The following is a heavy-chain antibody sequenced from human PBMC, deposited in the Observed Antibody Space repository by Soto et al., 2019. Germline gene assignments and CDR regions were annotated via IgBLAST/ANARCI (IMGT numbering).Heavy chain of an antibody. Sequence: SETLSLTCAVYGGSFSGYYWSWIRQPPGKGLEWIGEINHSGSTNYNPSLKSRVTISVDTSKNQFSLKLSSVTAADTAVYYCARSYLGRVGATSEYFQHWGQGTLVTVSS. CDR2: INHSGST. J-gene: IGHJ1*01. CDR1: GGSFSGYY. V-gene: IGHV4-34*01. CDR3: ARSYLGRVGATSEYFQH. D-gene: IGHD1-26*01.